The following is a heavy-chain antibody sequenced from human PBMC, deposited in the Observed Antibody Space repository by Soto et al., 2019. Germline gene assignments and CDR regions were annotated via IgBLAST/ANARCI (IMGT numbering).Heavy chain of an antibody. V-gene: IGHV1-18*01. Sequence: GQRLEWMGWISAYNGNTNYAQKLQGRVTMTTDTSTSTAYMELRSLRSDDTAVYYCARPYCSSTSCYLDYWGQGTLVTVSS. D-gene: IGHD2-2*01. CDR2: ISAYNGNT. J-gene: IGHJ4*02. CDR3: ARPYCSSTSCYLDY.